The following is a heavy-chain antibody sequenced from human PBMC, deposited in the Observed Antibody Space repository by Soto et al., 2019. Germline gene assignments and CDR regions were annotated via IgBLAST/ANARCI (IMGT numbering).Heavy chain of an antibody. D-gene: IGHD2-2*01. CDR2: FPDGGSDP. V-gene: IGHV3-23*01. Sequence: PGGSLRLSCEASDFALNSLAMTWVRQAPGKGLEWVSSFPDGGSDPSYADSVKGRFTISRDNSRKTLYLQMNSLRADDTALYYCARDIEENQLLYDALDFWGQGTMVTVSS. CDR1: DFALNSLA. CDR3: ARDIEENQLLYDALDF. J-gene: IGHJ3*01.